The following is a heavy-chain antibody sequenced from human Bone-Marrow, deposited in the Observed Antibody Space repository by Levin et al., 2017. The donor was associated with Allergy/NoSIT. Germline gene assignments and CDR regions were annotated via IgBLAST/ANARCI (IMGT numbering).Heavy chain of an antibody. J-gene: IGHJ2*01. CDR2: ISSDGSIK. CDR3: ARDRGLPRNDYGSGSYFREDWYFDL. V-gene: IGHV3-30-3*01. Sequence: GESLKISCAASGFTFSTYTMHWVRRAPGKGLEWVALISSDGSIKLYADSVKGRFTISRDNSRNNLYLQMDTLRVEETAVYHCARDRGLPRNDYGSGSYFREDWYFDLWGRGTLVTVSS. CDR1: GFTFSTYT. D-gene: IGHD3-10*01.